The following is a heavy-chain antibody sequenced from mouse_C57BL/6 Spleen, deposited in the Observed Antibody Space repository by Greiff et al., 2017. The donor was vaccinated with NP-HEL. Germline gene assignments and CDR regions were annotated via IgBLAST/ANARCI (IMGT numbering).Heavy chain of an antibody. CDR1: GYTFTSYW. Sequence: QVQLQQPGAELVKPGASVKLSCKASGYTFTSYWMQWVKQRPGQGLEWIGEIDPSDSYTNYNQKFKGKATLTVDTSSSTAYMQLSSLTSEDSAVYYCARGKYGSSYYYAMDYWGQGTSVTVSS. J-gene: IGHJ4*01. CDR2: IDPSDSYT. CDR3: ARGKYGSSYYYAMDY. V-gene: IGHV1-50*01. D-gene: IGHD1-1*01.